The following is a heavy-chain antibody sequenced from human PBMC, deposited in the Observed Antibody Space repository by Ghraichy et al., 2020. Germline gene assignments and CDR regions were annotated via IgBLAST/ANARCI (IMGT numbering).Heavy chain of an antibody. CDR1: GGSFSGYY. V-gene: IGHV4-34*01. CDR2: INHSGST. J-gene: IGHJ5*02. Sequence: SQTLSLTCAVYGGSFSGYYWSWIRQPPGKGLEWIGEINHSGSTNYNPSLKSRVTISVDTSTNQFSLKLSSVTAADTAVYYCAKKGGYGDYPNWFDPWGQGTLVTVSS. D-gene: IGHD4-17*01. CDR3: AKKGGYGDYPNWFDP.